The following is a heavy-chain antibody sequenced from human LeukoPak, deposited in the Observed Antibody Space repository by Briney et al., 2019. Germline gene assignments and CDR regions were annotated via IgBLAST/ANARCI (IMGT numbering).Heavy chain of an antibody. CDR2: TSYDGSNK. J-gene: IGHJ4*02. V-gene: IGHV3-30-3*01. CDR3: ARDGQWLAYFDY. D-gene: IGHD6-19*01. Sequence: GGSLRLSCAASGFTFSSYAMHWVRQAPGKGLEWVAVTSYDGSNKYYADSVKGRFTISRDNSKNTLYLQMNSLRAEDTAVYYCARDGQWLAYFDYWGQGTLVTVSS. CDR1: GFTFSSYA.